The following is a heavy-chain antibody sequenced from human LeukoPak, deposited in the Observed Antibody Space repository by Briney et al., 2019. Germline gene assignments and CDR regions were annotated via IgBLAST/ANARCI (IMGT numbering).Heavy chain of an antibody. CDR1: GDSITDYY. CDR2: GYYSGRT. V-gene: IGHV4-59*01. D-gene: IGHD2/OR15-2a*01. CDR3: ARNRGGDYFDY. J-gene: IGHJ4*02. Sequence: SETLSLTCTVSGDSITDYYWSWIRQPPGKGLEWIGYGYYSGRTNYNPSLKRRVTISVDTSKNQFSLRLSSVTAADTAVYYCARNRGGDYFDYWGQGTLVTVSS.